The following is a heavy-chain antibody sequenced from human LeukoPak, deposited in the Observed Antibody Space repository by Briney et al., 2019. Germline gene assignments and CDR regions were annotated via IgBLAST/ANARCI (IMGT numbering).Heavy chain of an antibody. D-gene: IGHD1-26*01. CDR1: GFTFSSYS. CDR3: ARDKREGAIHDY. V-gene: IGHV3-21*01. CDR2: ISTSSSYI. Sequence: GGSLRLSCAASGFTFSSYSMNWVRQAPGMGPEWVSYISTSSSYIYYADSVKGRFTISRDNAKNSLYLQMNSLRAEDTAVYYCARDKREGAIHDYWGQGALVTVSS. J-gene: IGHJ4*02.